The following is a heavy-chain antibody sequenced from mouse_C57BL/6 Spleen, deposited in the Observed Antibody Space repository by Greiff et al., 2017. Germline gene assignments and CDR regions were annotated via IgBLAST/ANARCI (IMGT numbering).Heavy chain of an antibody. CDR2: IDPETGGT. Sequence: QVQLQQSGAELVRPGASVTLSCKASGYTFTDYEMHWVKQTPVHGLEWIGAIDPETGGTAYNQKFNGKAILTADKSSSTAYLELRSLTSEYSAVYYCTRYGSSSWFAYWGQGTLVTVSA. J-gene: IGHJ3*01. D-gene: IGHD1-1*01. CDR1: GYTFTDYE. V-gene: IGHV1-15*01. CDR3: TRYGSSSWFAY.